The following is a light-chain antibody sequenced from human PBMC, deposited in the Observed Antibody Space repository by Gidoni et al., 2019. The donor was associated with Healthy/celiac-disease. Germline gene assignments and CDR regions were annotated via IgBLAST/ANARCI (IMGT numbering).Light chain of an antibody. CDR2: EVS. V-gene: IGLV2-18*01. Sequence: PGQSVTISCTGTSSDAGSYNRVSWYQQPPGTAPKLMIYEVSNRPSGVPDRFSGSKSGNTASLTISGLQAEDEADYYCSLYTSSSTPVVFGGGTKLTVL. J-gene: IGLJ2*01. CDR3: SLYTSSSTPVV. CDR1: SSDAGSYNR.